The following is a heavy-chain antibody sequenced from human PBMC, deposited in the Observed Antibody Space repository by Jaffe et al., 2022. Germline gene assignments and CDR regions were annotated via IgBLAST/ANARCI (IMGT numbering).Heavy chain of an antibody. J-gene: IGHJ5*02. Sequence: QVQLVQSGAEVKKPGASVKVSCKASGYTFTGYYMHWVRQAPGQGLEWMGRINPNSGGTNYAQKFQGRVTMTRDTSISTAYMELSRLRSDDTAVYYCARDGDIVHWAGWFDPWGQGTLVTVSS. D-gene: IGHD2-8*01. CDR1: GYTFTGYY. CDR2: INPNSGGT. CDR3: ARDGDIVHWAGWFDP. V-gene: IGHV1-2*06.